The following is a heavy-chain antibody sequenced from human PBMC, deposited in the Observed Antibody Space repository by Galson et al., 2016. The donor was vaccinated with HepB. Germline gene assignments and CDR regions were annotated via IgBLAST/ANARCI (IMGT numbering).Heavy chain of an antibody. Sequence: SLRLSCAASTFTFGTYAMSWVRQAPGKGLEWVSLLSASGATTHYADSVKGRFTVSRDISKTTLYLQMNSLRAEDTALYYCAKGVAGKGFDYWGQGTLVTVSS. J-gene: IGHJ4*02. D-gene: IGHD6-19*01. CDR2: LSASGATT. CDR1: TFTFGTYA. V-gene: IGHV3-23*01. CDR3: AKGVAGKGFDY.